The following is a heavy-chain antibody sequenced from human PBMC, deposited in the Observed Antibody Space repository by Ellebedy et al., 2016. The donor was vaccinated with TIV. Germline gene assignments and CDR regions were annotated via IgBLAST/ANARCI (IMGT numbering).Heavy chain of an antibody. V-gene: IGHV6-1*01. CDR3: ARGFGSGWYPGS. CDR2: TYYRSKWYN. Sequence: MPSETLSLTCAISGDSVSSNSVAWNWIRQSPSRGLEWLGRTYYRSKWYNYYAVSVKSRITINPDTAKNQFSLQLNSVTPEDTAVYYCARGFGSGWYPGSWGQGTLVTVSS. CDR1: GDSVSSNSVA. J-gene: IGHJ5*02. D-gene: IGHD6-19*01.